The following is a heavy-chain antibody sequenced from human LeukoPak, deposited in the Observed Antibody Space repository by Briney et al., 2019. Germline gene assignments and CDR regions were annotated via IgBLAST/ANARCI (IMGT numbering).Heavy chain of an antibody. CDR2: IKQDGSAK. CDR1: GVTLSNYA. V-gene: IGHV3-7*03. CDR3: ARRYFDS. Sequence: GGSLRLSCVASGVTLSNYAMSWARQAPGKGLEWVANIKQDGSAKYYVDSVKGRFTISRDNAKNSLYLQMNSLRAEDTAVYYCARRYFDSWGQGTLVTVSS. J-gene: IGHJ4*02.